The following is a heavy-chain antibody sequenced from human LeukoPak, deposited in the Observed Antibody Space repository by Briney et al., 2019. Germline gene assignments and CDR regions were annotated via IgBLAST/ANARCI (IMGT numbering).Heavy chain of an antibody. CDR1: GFTFSSYW. V-gene: IGHV3-74*01. Sequence: GGSLRLSCVASGFTFSSYWMHWVRQSPGKGLVWVSGINSDGSSTSYADSEKGRFTISRDNGKNTVYLQMNSLRAEDTAVYHCSTSRMFDYWGQGTLVTVSS. CDR2: INSDGSST. J-gene: IGHJ4*02. D-gene: IGHD2-8*01. CDR3: STSRMFDY.